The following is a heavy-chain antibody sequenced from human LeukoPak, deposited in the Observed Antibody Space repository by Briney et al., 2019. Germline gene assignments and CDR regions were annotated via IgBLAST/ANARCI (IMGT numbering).Heavy chain of an antibody. V-gene: IGHV3-30*02. CDR3: ARDHRYWTYAGSGSYVLHY. J-gene: IGHJ4*02. CDR1: GFTFSNYG. CDR2: IRYDGNNK. Sequence: GGSLRLSCAASGFTFSNYGMHWVRQAPGKGLEWVAFIRYDGNNKDYGDSVKGRFTISRDDSKNTLYLEMNSLRAEDTAVYYCARDHRYWTYAGSGSYVLHYWGQGTLVTVSS. D-gene: IGHD3-10*01.